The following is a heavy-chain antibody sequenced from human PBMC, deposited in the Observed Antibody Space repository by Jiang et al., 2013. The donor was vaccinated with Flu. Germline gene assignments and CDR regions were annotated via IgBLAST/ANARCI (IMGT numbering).Heavy chain of an antibody. Sequence: AASGFSFSSYIMSWVRQAPGKGLEWVSSISPSGGSTYYADSVKGRFTISRDNPESTLFLQINSLRAEDAAIYYCASRYISYYAVDVWGPRDHGHRLL. V-gene: IGHV3-23*01. D-gene: IGHD5-18*01. CDR1: GFSFSSYI. CDR3: ASRYISYYAVDV. CDR2: ISPSGGST. J-gene: IGHJ6*01.